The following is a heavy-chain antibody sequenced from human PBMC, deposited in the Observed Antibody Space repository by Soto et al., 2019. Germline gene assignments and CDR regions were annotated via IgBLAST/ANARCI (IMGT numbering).Heavy chain of an antibody. CDR2: ISSSSSYI. CDR1: GFTFSSYS. D-gene: IGHD2-15*01. Sequence: PGGSLRLSCAASGFTFSSYSMNWVRQAPGKGLEWVSSISSSSSYIYYADSVKGRFTISRDNAKNSLYLQMNSLRAEDTAVYYCARLGYCSGGSCLFGAFDIWGQGTMVTVSS. J-gene: IGHJ3*02. V-gene: IGHV3-21*01. CDR3: ARLGYCSGGSCLFGAFDI.